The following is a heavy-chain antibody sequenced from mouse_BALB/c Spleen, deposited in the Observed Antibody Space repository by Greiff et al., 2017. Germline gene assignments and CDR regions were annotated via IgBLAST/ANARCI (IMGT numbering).Heavy chain of an antibody. CDR2: ISDGGSYT. CDR3: ARGGSTMITTGAMDY. D-gene: IGHD2-4*01. CDR1: GFTFSDYY. V-gene: IGHV5-4*02. Sequence: EVQGVESGGGLVKPGGSLKLSCAASGFTFSDYYMYWVRQTPEKRLEWVATISDGGSYTYYPDSVKGRFTISRDNAKNNLYLQMSSLKSEDTAMYYCARGGSTMITTGAMDYWGQGTSVTVSS. J-gene: IGHJ4*01.